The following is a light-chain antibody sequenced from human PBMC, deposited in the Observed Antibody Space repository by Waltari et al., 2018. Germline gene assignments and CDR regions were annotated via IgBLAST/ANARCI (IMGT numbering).Light chain of an antibody. CDR1: QSVSSSY. V-gene: IGKV3-20*01. J-gene: IGKJ1*01. CDR3: QQYGSSLTWT. Sequence: EIVLTQSPGTLSFSPGERATLPCRASQSVSSSYLAWYQQKPGQAPRLLIYGASSRATGIPDRFSGSGSGTDFTLTISRLEPEDFAVYYCQQYGSSLTWTFGQGTKVEIK. CDR2: GAS.